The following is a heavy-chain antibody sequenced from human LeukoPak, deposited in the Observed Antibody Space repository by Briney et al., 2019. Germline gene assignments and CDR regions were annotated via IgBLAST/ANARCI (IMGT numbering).Heavy chain of an antibody. Sequence: ASVKVSCKASGYTFTSYGISWVRQAPGQGLEWMGWISPYNGNTNYAQKLQGRVTMTTDTSTSTAYMELRSLRSDDTAVYYCARTNRRDGYNYLSFFDYWGQGTLVTVSS. CDR1: GYTFTSYG. V-gene: IGHV1-18*01. J-gene: IGHJ4*02. CDR3: ARTNRRDGYNYLSFFDY. CDR2: ISPYNGNT. D-gene: IGHD5-24*01.